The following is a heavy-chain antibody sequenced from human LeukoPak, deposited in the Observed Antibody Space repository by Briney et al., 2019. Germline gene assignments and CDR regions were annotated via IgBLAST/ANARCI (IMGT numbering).Heavy chain of an antibody. CDR2: IYDIGST. J-gene: IGHJ6*02. D-gene: IGHD3-10*01. Sequence: NPSETLSLTCTVSGGSIRGGGYYWSWIRQHPEKGLEWIGYIYDIGSTDYNPSFKSRFTLSVDTSKNQFSLKVNSVTAADTAVYYCARSPYGSGSYYQPQYYYGVDVWGQGTTVTVSS. CDR3: ARSPYGSGSYYQPQYYYGVDV. CDR1: GGSIRGGGYY. V-gene: IGHV4-31*03.